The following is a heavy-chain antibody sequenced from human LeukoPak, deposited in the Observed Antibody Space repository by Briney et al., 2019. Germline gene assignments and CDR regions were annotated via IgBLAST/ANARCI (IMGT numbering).Heavy chain of an antibody. D-gene: IGHD5-12*01. CDR3: ARVYGSGYDFRGAFDI. V-gene: IGHV4-59*01. Sequence: SETLSLTCTVPGGSISTYYWTWTRQPPGKGLEWIGYIYYTGSTNYNPSLKSRVTISVDTSKNQFSLKLSSVTAADTAVYYCARVYGSGYDFRGAFDIWGQGTMVTVSS. J-gene: IGHJ3*02. CDR2: IYYTGST. CDR1: GGSISTYY.